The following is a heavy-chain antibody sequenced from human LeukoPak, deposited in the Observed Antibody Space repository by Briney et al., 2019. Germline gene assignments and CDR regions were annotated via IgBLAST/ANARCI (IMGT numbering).Heavy chain of an antibody. J-gene: IGHJ5*02. CDR3: ARGGFLKDIVVVPAAMAWFDP. CDR1: GYTFTSYD. Sequence: ASVKVSCKASGYTFTSYDINWVRQATGQGLEWMGWMNPNSGNTGYAQKLQGRVTMTRNTSISTAYMELSSLRSEDTAVYYCARGGFLKDIVVVPAAMAWFDPWGQGTLVTVSS. V-gene: IGHV1-8*01. D-gene: IGHD2-2*01. CDR2: MNPNSGNT.